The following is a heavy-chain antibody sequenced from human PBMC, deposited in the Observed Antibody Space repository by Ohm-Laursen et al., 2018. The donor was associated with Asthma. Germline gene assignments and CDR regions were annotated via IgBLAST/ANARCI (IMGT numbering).Heavy chain of an antibody. V-gene: IGHV3-33*08. CDR3: AGSIGVRFDP. D-gene: IGHD6-6*01. Sequence: SLRLSCAASGFTFTSYDMYWVRQAPGKGLEFVAVIWYGGSNKYYADSVKGRFTISRDNSKNTLYLQMNSLRAEDTAVYYCAGSIGVRFDPWGQGTLVTVSS. J-gene: IGHJ5*02. CDR2: IWYGGSNK. CDR1: GFTFTSYD.